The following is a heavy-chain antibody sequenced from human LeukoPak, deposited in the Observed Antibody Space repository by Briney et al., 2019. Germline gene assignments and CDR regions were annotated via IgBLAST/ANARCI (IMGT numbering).Heavy chain of an antibody. CDR3: ASPYYYDSSGPFGN. CDR2: IYHSGST. CDR1: GFTFSSYW. V-gene: IGHV4-4*02. J-gene: IGHJ4*02. Sequence: GSLRLSCAASGFTFSSYWMHWVRQPPGKGLEWIGEIYHSGSTNYNPSLKSRVTVSVDKSKNQFSLKLSSVTAADTAVYYCASPYYYDSSGPFGNWGQGTLVTVSS. D-gene: IGHD3-22*01.